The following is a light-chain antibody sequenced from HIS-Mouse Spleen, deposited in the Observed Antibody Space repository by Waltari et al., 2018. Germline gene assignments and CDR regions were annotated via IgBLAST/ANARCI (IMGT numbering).Light chain of an antibody. CDR2: RNN. J-gene: IGLJ3*02. CDR3: AAWDDSLSGPV. Sequence: QSVLTQPPSASGTPGPRVTISCSGSSPNIGSNYVSWYQQLPGTAPNLLIYRNNQRPSGVPDRFSGSKSGTSASLAISGLRSEDEADYYCAAWDDSLSGPVFGGGTKLTV. CDR1: SPNIGSNY. V-gene: IGLV1-47*01.